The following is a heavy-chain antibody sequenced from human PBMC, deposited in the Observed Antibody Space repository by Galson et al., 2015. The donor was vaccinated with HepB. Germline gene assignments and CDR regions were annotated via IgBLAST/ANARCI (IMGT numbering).Heavy chain of an antibody. Sequence: SVKVSCKASGYTFSSYGFSWVRQAPGQGLEWMGWISPYDGNTNYAQKFQGRVTMTTDTSTNTVYMEMRSLRSDDTAIYYCARVLRTVRISVGRDRPAHWFDPWGQGTLVTVSS. CDR3: ARVLRTVRISVGRDRPAHWFDP. J-gene: IGHJ5*02. CDR1: GYTFSSYG. D-gene: IGHD2-15*01. V-gene: IGHV1-18*04. CDR2: ISPYDGNT.